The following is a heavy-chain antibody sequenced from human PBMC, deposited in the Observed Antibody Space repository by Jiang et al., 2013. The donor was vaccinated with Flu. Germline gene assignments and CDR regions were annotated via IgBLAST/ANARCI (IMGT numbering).Heavy chain of an antibody. CDR1: GYTFTSYD. CDR3: ASGVYGGEGPQGLGMDV. CDR2: MNPNSGNT. Sequence: SGAEVKKPGASVKVSCKASGYTFTSYDINWVRQATGQGLEWMGWMNPNSGNTGYAQKFQGRVTMTRNTSISTAYMELSSLRSEDTAVYYCASGVYGGEGPQGLGMDVWGQGTTVTVSS. D-gene: IGHD3-16*01. V-gene: IGHV1-8*01. J-gene: IGHJ6*02.